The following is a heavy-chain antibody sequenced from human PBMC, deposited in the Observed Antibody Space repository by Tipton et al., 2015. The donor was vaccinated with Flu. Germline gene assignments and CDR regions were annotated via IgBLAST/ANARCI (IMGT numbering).Heavy chain of an antibody. V-gene: IGHV4-39*07. CDR1: GDSISTTIYY. Sequence: TLSLTCTVSGDSISTTIYYWGWVRQPPGKGLEWIGSIYYSGTTYYNPSLKSRVTISVDSSKNEFSLTLASLTAADTAVYYCARSCSGGSCYLRDAFDRWGQGTMVTVSS. CDR2: IYYSGTT. J-gene: IGHJ3*02. D-gene: IGHD2-15*01. CDR3: ARSCSGGSCYLRDAFDR.